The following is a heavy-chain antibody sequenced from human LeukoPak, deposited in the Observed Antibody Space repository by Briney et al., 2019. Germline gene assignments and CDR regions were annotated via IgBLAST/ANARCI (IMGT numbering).Heavy chain of an antibody. V-gene: IGHV3-48*04. D-gene: IGHD1-26*01. CDR1: GFTFSTYS. CDR2: ISSSSSTI. J-gene: IGHJ3*02. CDR3: AREDQRGGSYSDVFDI. Sequence: GGSLRLSCAASGFTFSTYSMNWVRQAPGKGLEWVSYISSSSSTIYYADSVKGRFTISRDNAKNSLYLQMKSLRAEDTAVYYCAREDQRGGSYSDVFDIWGQGTMVTVSS.